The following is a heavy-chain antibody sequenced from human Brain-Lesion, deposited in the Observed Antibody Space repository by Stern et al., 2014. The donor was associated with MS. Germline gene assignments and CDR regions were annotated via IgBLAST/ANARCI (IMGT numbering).Heavy chain of an antibody. CDR1: GFIFSDYY. J-gene: IGHJ6*02. CDR2: IGRSGDSI. Sequence: VQLVESGGGFVKPGGSLRLSCAASGFIFSDYYMSWIRQAPGKGLEWVSYIGRSGDSIYYADSVKGRFTISRDNAKNSLYLQMNSLRAEDTAVYYCARGPRRYYGSESPNTYYYGMDVWGQGTTVTVSS. D-gene: IGHD3-10*01. V-gene: IGHV3-11*01. CDR3: ARGPRRYYGSESPNTYYYGMDV.